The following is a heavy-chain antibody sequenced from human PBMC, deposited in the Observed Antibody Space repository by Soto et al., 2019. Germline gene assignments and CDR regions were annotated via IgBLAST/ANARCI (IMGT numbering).Heavy chain of an antibody. V-gene: IGHV3-11*01. Sequence: QVQLVESGGGLVKPGGSLRLSCAASGFTFSDYYMSWIRQAPGKGLEWVSYIRSSGSTIYYADAVKGRFTISRDNAKNSLYLKMNSLRAEETAVYYGARDRAVAGVDYLGQGTLVTVSS. CDR2: IRSSGSTI. CDR3: ARDRAVAGVDY. CDR1: GFTFSDYY. J-gene: IGHJ4*02. D-gene: IGHD6-19*01.